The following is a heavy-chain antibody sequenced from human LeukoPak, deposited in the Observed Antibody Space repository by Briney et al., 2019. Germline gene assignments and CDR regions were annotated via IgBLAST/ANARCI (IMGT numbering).Heavy chain of an antibody. J-gene: IGHJ4*02. CDR2: ISGSGGST. D-gene: IGHD2-2*01. V-gene: IGHV3-23*01. CDR1: GFTFSSYA. CDR3: AKDLIPDIVVVPAAMIVAFDY. Sequence: GGSLRLSCAASGFTFSSYAMSWVRQAPGKGLEWVSAISGSGGSTYYADSVKGRFTISRDNSKNTLYLQMNSLRAEDTAVYYCAKDLIPDIVVVPAAMIVAFDYWGQGTLVTVSS.